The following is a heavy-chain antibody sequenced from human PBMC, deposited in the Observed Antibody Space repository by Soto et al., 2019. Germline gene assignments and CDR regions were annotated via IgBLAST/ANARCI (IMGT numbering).Heavy chain of an antibody. D-gene: IGHD1-1*01. CDR3: ARGRYGDY. J-gene: IGHJ4*02. V-gene: IGHV1-18*01. Sequence: QVHLVQSGAEVKKPGASVKVSCKGSGYGFTTYGITRVRQAPGQGLEWMAWISAHNGNTNYAQKLQGRVTVTRDPSTSTAYMELRSLRSDDTAVYYCARGRYGDYWGQGALVTVSS. CDR2: ISAHNGNT. CDR1: GYGFTTYG.